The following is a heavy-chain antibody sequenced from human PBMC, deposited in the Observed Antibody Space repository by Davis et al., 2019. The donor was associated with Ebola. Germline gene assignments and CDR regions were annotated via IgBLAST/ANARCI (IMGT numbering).Heavy chain of an antibody. V-gene: IGHV3-23*01. CDR2: ISVRIIT. D-gene: IGHD4-17*01. CDR3: AKVHPPTTVTTGWFDP. CDR1: GFIFSSYA. J-gene: IGHJ5*02. Sequence: PAGSLRLSCAASGFIFSSYAMSWVRQAPGKGLEWVSSISVRIITYHADSVKGRFTISRDNSKNTLYLQMNSLRAEDKAVYYCAKVHPPTTVTTGWFDPWGQGTLVTVSS.